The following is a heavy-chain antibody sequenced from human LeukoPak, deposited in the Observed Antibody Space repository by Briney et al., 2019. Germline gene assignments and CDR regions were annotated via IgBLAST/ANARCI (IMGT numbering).Heavy chain of an antibody. CDR3: ARWGCSSTSCWFDP. V-gene: IGHV4-59*01. CDR2: IYYSGST. D-gene: IGHD2-2*01. Sequence: KPSETLSLTCTASGGSTSSYYWSWIRQPPGKGLEWIGYIYYSGSTNYNPSLKSRVTISVDTSKNQFSLKLSSVTAADTAVYYCARWGCSSTSCWFDPWGQGTLVTVSS. J-gene: IGHJ5*02. CDR1: GGSTSSYY.